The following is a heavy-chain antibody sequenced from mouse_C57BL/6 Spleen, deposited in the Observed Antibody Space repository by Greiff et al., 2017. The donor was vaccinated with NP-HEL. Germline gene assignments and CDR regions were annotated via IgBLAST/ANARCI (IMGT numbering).Heavy chain of an antibody. D-gene: IGHD1-1*01. CDR1: GYTFTDYN. CDR2: INPNNGGT. J-gene: IGHJ3*01. CDR3: ARSVLYYGSSSFAY. V-gene: IGHV1-22*01. Sequence: EVQLVESGPELVKPGASVKMSCKASGYTFTDYNMHWVKQSHGKSLEWIGYINPNNGGTSYNQKFKGKATLTVNKSSSTAYMALRSLTSEDSAVYYCARSVLYYGSSSFAYWGQGTLVTVSA.